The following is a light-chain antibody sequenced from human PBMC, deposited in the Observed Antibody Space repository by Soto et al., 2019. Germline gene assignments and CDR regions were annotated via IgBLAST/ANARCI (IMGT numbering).Light chain of an antibody. CDR2: AAS. V-gene: IGKV1-6*02. CDR3: LQGYNYPLT. Sequence: AIEMTQSPSSLSASPGERVTITCRASQGIRYDLGWYQQKPGKAPKVLIQAASSLQSGDPSMSSGSGSGTDFTLISSSLQPEDVVSYYCLQGYNYPLTFGGGTKVEIK. J-gene: IGKJ4*02. CDR1: QGIRYD.